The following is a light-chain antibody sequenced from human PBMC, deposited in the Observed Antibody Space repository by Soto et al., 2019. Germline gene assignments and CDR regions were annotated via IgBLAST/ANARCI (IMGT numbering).Light chain of an antibody. CDR2: DVT. V-gene: IGLV2-14*03. CDR3: NSYTSSSTSV. J-gene: IGLJ1*01. CDR1: SSDVGGFNY. Sequence: QSALTQPASVSGSPGQSITISCTGTSSDVGGFNYVSWYQQHPGKAPKLMIYDVTNRPSGVSYRFSGSKSGDTASLTISGXQAEDEADYYCNSYTSSSTSVFGTGTQVTVL.